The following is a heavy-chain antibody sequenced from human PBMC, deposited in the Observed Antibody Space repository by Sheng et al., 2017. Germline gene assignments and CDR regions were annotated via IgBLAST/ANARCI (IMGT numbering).Heavy chain of an antibody. CDR1: GFTFYTYW. Sequence: EVQLVESGGGLVQPGGSLRVSCAASGFTFYTYWMSWVRQVPGKGLEWVAIIKEDGSQKYYVDSVKGRFIISRDNARNSLFLQMNSLRAEDTAVYYCARRHFFAVDNWGQGTLVSV. D-gene: IGHD2-21*01. J-gene: IGHJ4*02. CDR3: ARRHFFAVDN. CDR2: IKEDGSQK. V-gene: IGHV3-7*01.